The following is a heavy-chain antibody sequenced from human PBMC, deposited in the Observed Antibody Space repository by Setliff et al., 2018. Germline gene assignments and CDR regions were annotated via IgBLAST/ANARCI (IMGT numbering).Heavy chain of an antibody. CDR3: GRVYNPKRDHGDYLGENFDY. J-gene: IGHJ4*02. V-gene: IGHV3-7*01. CDR1: GFIFNAYW. CDR2: INGDGSET. D-gene: IGHD4-17*01. Sequence: PGGSLRLSCAASGFIFNAYWMTWVRQAPGKGLEWVANINGDGSETYYVDSVKGRFTISRDNAKNSLYLPMNSLRAEDTALYYCGRVYNPKRDHGDYLGENFDYWGQGTLVTVSS.